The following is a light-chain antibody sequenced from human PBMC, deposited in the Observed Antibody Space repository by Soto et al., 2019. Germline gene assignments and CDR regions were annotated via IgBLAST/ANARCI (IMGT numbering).Light chain of an antibody. CDR3: QQANSLPT. CDR1: QGIGSW. CDR2: AAS. Sequence: DIQMTQSPSSVSASVGDSVTIPFRPSQGIGSWLAWYQQXPGKAPQLLIYAASSSQSGDPSRFSGSGSGKDFALTISSLQPEDFATYYCQQANSLPTFGGGTKVDI. V-gene: IGKV1-12*01. J-gene: IGKJ4*01.